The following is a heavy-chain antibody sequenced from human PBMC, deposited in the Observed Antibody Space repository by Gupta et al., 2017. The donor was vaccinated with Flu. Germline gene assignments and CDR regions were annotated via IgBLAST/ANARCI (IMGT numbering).Heavy chain of an antibody. CDR3: ARNRGWEQFDY. CDR2: INQDGSTK. V-gene: IGHV3-7*01. J-gene: IGHJ4*02. Sequence: EVQLVESGGGLVQPGGSLRLSRAAFGFTFSDSWMNWVRQAPGKGLEWVANINQDGSTKNYVDSLKGRFTVSRDNAKNSLYLQMDSLRAEDTAVYFCARNRGWEQFDYWGQGTLVTVSS. D-gene: IGHD5-24*01. CDR1: GFTFSDSW.